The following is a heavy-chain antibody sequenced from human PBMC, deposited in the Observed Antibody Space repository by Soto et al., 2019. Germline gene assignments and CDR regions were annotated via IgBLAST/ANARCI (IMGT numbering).Heavy chain of an antibody. CDR2: INHDGSRT. V-gene: IGHV3-74*01. Sequence: GGSLRLSCAASQFSFSSYWMHWVRQVPGKGPAWVSRINHDGSRTEYADSLKGRFTISRDNTNNTLYLQMNSLRVEHTAMYYCVREPWGFSGTWYDYWGQGTLVTVSS. CDR1: QFSFSSYW. D-gene: IGHD6-13*01. J-gene: IGHJ4*02. CDR3: VREPWGFSGTWYDY.